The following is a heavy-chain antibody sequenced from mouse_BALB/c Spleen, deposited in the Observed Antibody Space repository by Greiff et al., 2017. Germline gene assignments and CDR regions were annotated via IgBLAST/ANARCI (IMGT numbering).Heavy chain of an antibody. CDR3: ARSIYYGSSCDY. CDR2: IYPYNGGT. V-gene: IGHV1S29*02. D-gene: IGHD1-1*01. Sequence: EVQLQESGAELAKPGASVKMSCKASGYTFTDYNMHWVKQSHGKSLEWIGYIYPYNGGTGYNQKFKSKATLTVDNSSSTAYMELRSLTSEDSAVYYCARSIYYGSSCDYWGQGTTLTVSS. CDR1: GYTFTDYN. J-gene: IGHJ2*01.